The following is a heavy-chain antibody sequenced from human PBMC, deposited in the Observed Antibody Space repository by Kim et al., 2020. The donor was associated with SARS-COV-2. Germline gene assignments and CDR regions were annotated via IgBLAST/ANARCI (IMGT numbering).Heavy chain of an antibody. CDR3: ARGFGYYYGSGPTSEYFQH. CDR2: IYHSGST. D-gene: IGHD3-10*01. J-gene: IGHJ1*01. CDR1: GGSISSSNW. V-gene: IGHV4-4*02. Sequence: SETLSLTCAVSGGSISSSNWWSWVRQPPGKGLEWIGEIYHSGSTNYNPSLKSRVTISVDKSKNQFSLKLSSVTAADTAVYYCARGFGYYYGSGPTSEYFQHWGQGTLVTVSS.